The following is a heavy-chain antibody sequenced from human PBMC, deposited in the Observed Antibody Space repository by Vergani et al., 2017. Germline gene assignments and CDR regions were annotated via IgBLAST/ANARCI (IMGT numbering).Heavy chain of an antibody. J-gene: IGHJ4*02. Sequence: QVQLQESGPGLVKPSQTLSLTCTVSGGSISSGGYYWSWIRQHPGKGLEWIGYIYYSGSTYSNPSLKSLVTISVETSKKQFSLKLSSVTAADTAVYYCARRSGDIIPSNTFDYWGQGTLVTVSS. CDR1: GGSISSGGYY. CDR2: IYYSGST. V-gene: IGHV4-31*01. D-gene: IGHD3-10*01. CDR3: ARRSGDIIPSNTFDY.